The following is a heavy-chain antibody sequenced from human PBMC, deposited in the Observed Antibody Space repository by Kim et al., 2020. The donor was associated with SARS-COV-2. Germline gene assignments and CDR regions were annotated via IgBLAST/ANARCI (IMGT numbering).Heavy chain of an antibody. V-gene: IGHV3-11*01. CDR3: ATAPYYGDYLGNDY. CDR2: ISFRGDTI. J-gene: IGHJ4*02. CDR1: GITFSDYY. Sequence: GGSLRLSCTASGITFSDYYMSWIRQAPGKGLEWVSYISFRGDTIYYAHSVRGRFTISRDNAKNSLHLQMNSLRAEDTAVYFCATAPYYGDYLGNDYCGQG. D-gene: IGHD4-17*01.